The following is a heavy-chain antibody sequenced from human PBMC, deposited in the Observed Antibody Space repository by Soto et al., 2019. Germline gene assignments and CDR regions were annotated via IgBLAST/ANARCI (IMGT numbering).Heavy chain of an antibody. J-gene: IGHJ6*02. CDR1: GFTFSSYA. D-gene: IGHD3-3*01. CDR2: ISGSGGST. V-gene: IGHV3-23*01. CDR3: AKGYYDFWSGYYSYYYYGMDV. Sequence: GGSLRLSCAASGFTFSSYAMSWVRQAPGKGLEWVSAISGSGGSTYYADSVKGRFTISRDNSKNTLYLQMNSLRAEDTAVYYCAKGYYDFWSGYYSYYYYGMDVWDQGTTVTVSS.